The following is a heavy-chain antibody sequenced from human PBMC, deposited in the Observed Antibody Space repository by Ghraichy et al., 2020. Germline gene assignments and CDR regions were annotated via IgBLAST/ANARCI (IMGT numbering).Heavy chain of an antibody. V-gene: IGHV4-34*01. D-gene: IGHD6-13*01. J-gene: IGHJ4*02. CDR2: INHSEKS. Sequence: SETLSLTCTVYGGSFGGYYWNWIRQPPGKGLEWIGQINHSEKSDYNPSLKSRVTISVDKSKNQFSLKLSSVTAADTAVYYCAAAAAAGDYFDYWGQGTLVTVSS. CDR3: AAAAAAGDYFDY. CDR1: GGSFGGYY.